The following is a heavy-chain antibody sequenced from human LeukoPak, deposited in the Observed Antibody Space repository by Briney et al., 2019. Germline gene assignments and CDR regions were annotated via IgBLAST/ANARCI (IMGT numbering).Heavy chain of an antibody. CDR3: ARRSNYLYYYYYMDV. Sequence: SETLSLTCTVSGGSISSSSYYWGCIRQPPGKGLECIGSIYYSGSTYYNPSLKSRVTISVDTSKHQFSLKLSSVTAADTAVYYCARRSNYLYYYYYMDVWGKGTTVTVSS. J-gene: IGHJ6*03. D-gene: IGHD4-11*01. CDR2: IYYSGST. V-gene: IGHV4-39*01. CDR1: GGSISSSSYY.